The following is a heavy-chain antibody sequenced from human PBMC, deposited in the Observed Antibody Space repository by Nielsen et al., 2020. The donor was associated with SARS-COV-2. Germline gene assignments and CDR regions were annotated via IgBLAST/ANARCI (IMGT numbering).Heavy chain of an antibody. D-gene: IGHD3-22*01. Sequence: GSLRLSCTVSGGSISSYYWSWIRQPAGKGLEWIGRIYTSGSTNYNPSLKSRVTMSVDTSKNQFSLKLSSVTAADTAVYYCARDRGDDSSGYYYDFDYWGQGTLVTVSS. CDR3: ARDRGDDSSGYYYDFDY. V-gene: IGHV4-4*07. J-gene: IGHJ4*02. CDR1: GGSISSYY. CDR2: IYTSGST.